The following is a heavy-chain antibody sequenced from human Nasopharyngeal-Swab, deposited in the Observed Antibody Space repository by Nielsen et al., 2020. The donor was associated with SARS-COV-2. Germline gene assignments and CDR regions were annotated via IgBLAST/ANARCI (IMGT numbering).Heavy chain of an antibody. J-gene: IGHJ4*02. CDR3: AREGEEDDGTGWTRGEYFDL. V-gene: IGHV1-69*13. CDR1: GGTFSSYA. CDR2: IIPIFGTT. D-gene: IGHD3/OR15-3a*01. Sequence: SVKVPCKASGGTFSSYAITWVRQAPGQGLEWMGGIIPIFGTTDYAQRFQGRVTSTADESTTTAYMELSSLGSDDTAVYYCAREGEEDDGTGWTRGEYFDLWGQGTQVTVTS.